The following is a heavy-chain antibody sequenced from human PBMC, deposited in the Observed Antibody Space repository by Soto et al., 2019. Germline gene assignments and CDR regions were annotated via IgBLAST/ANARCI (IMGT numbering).Heavy chain of an antibody. CDR3: AKASEKNHKYYDILTGYYTPYFDY. CDR2: ISGSGGST. J-gene: IGHJ4*02. Sequence: PGGSLRLSCAASGFTFSSYAMSWVRQAPGKGLEWVSAISGSGGSTYYADSVKGRFTISRDNSKNTLYLQMNSLRAEDTAVYYCAKASEKNHKYYDILTGYYTPYFDYWGQGTLVTVSS. D-gene: IGHD3-9*01. CDR1: GFTFSSYA. V-gene: IGHV3-23*01.